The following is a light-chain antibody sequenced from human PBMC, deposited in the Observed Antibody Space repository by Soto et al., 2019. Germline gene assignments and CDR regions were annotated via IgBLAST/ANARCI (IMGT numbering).Light chain of an antibody. J-gene: IGLJ2*01. Sequence: QSVLTQPPSASGSPGQSVSISCTGTGSGVGGYNYVSWYQQHPGKAPKLIIFEVTRRPSGVPDRFSGSKSGNTASLTVSGLQAEDEADYYCSSYAGSNNLVFGGGTQLTVL. CDR2: EVT. V-gene: IGLV2-8*01. CDR1: GSGVGGYNY. CDR3: SSYAGSNNLV.